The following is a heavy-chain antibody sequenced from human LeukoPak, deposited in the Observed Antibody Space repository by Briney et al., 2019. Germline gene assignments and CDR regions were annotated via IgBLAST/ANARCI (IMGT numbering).Heavy chain of an antibody. CDR3: ARPYYYDSRIDP. D-gene: IGHD3-22*01. CDR1: GGSISSGDYY. Sequence: PSQTLSLTCTVSGGSISSGDYYWSWIRQPPGKGLEWIGYTYYSGSTYYNPSLKSRATISVDTSKNQFSLKLTSMTAADTAVYYCARPYYYDSRIDPWGQGTLATVSS. V-gene: IGHV4-30-4*01. J-gene: IGHJ5*02. CDR2: TYYSGST.